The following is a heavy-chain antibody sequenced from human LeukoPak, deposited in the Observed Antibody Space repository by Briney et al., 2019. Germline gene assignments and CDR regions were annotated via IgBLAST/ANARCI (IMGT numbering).Heavy chain of an antibody. CDR2: IYYSGST. V-gene: IGHV4-39*01. Sequence: PSETLSLTCTVSGGSISSSSYYWGWIRQPPGKGLEWIGSIYYSGSTYYNPSLKSRVTISVDTSKNQFSPKLSSVTAADTAVYYCACTSSLSITIFGVVTGHDAFDIWGQGTMVTVSS. CDR1: GGSISSSSYY. J-gene: IGHJ3*02. D-gene: IGHD3-3*01. CDR3: ACTSSLSITIFGVVTGHDAFDI.